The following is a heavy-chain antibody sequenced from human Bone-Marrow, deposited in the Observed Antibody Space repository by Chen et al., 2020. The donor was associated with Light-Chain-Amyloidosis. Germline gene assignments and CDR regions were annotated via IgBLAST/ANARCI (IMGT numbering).Heavy chain of an antibody. J-gene: IGHJ4*02. CDR3: AEINTN. Sequence: VQLVESGGGVVQPGGSLRLFCVASGFTFSSHWMSWVRQAPGKGLEWVANIKQDGSEKYYADSVKGRFTISRDNAKNSLYLQMNSLRAEDTAVYYCAEINTNWGQGTLVTVSS. V-gene: IGHV3-7*01. CDR2: IKQDGSEK. CDR1: GFTFSSHW.